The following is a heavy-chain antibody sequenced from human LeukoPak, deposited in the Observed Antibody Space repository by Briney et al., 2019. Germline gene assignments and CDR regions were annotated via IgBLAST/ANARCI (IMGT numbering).Heavy chain of an antibody. V-gene: IGHV3-15*01. J-gene: IGHJ4*02. Sequence: GGSLRLSCAASGFTFSNAWMSWVRQAPGKGLEWVGRIKSRTDGGTTDYAAPVKGRFTISRDDSKNTLYLQMNSLKTEDTAVYYCTTGFGELLGALFDYWGQGTLVTVSS. D-gene: IGHD3-10*01. CDR3: TTGFGELLGALFDY. CDR2: IKSRTDGGTT. CDR1: GFTFSNAW.